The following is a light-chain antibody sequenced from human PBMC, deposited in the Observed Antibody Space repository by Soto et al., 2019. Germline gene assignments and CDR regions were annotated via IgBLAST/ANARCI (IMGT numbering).Light chain of an antibody. Sequence: QSALTQPASVSGSPGQSITISCTGTSSDVGGYKYVSWYQQHPGKAPKLLIYTVSNRPSGVSNRFSGSKSGNTASLTISGLQAEDEADYYCSLYTSSSSYVFGTGTKLTVL. V-gene: IGLV2-14*01. J-gene: IGLJ1*01. CDR1: SSDVGGYKY. CDR2: TVS. CDR3: SLYTSSSSYV.